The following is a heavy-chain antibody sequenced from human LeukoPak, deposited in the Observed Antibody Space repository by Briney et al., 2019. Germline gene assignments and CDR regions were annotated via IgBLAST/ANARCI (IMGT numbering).Heavy chain of an antibody. CDR2: IILIFDTA. CDR3: ARERHDYGDFDY. CDR1: GGTFSSYA. V-gene: IGHV1-69*06. J-gene: IGHJ4*02. D-gene: IGHD4-17*01. Sequence: SVKVSCKASGGTFSSYAISWVRQAPGHGLEWMGGIILIFDTANYAQKFKGRLTITADKSTSTAYMELSSLRSEDTAVYYCARERHDYGDFDYWGQGTLVTVSS.